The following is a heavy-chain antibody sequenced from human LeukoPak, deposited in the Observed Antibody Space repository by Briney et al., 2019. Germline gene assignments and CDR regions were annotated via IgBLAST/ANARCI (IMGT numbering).Heavy chain of an antibody. J-gene: IGHJ4*02. V-gene: IGHV1-69*13. CDR2: IIPIFGTA. CDR3: ARDRVQLWLSFDY. D-gene: IGHD5-18*01. Sequence: VKVSCKASGGTFSSYAISWVRQAPGQGLEWMGGIIPIFGTANYAQKFQGRVTITADESTSTAYMELSSLRSEDTAVYYCARDRVQLWLSFDYWGQGTLVTVSS. CDR1: GGTFSSYA.